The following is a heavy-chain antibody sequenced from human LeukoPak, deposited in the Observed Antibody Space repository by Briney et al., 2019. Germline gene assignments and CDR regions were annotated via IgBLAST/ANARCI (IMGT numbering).Heavy chain of an antibody. CDR1: GYTFTSYY. CDR3: ARDYGEYYNWFDP. V-gene: IGHV1-46*01. CDR2: INPSGGST. Sequence: ASVKVSCKGSGYTFTSYYMHWVRQAPAHGLEWMGIINPSGGSTSYPHKFQGRVTMTRDTSTSTVYMELSSVRSEDTAVYYCARDYGEYYNWFDPLGQGTLVTVSS. D-gene: IGHD4-17*01. J-gene: IGHJ5*02.